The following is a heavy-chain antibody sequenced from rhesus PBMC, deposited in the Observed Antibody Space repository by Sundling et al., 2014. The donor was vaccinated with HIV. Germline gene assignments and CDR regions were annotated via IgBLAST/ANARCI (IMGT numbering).Heavy chain of an antibody. J-gene: IGHJ4*01. D-gene: IGHD2-15*01. CDR3: ARDSAYCSGTYCDPDYFDY. Sequence: QVQLQESGPGLVKPSETLSLTCAVSGGSFSDYFWGWIRQPPGKGLEWIGYISGSSGSTDYNPSLQGRVTISKDTSKNQFSLRLRSVTAADTAVYYCARDSAYCSGTYCDPDYFDYWGQGVLVTVSS. CDR2: ISGSSGST. V-gene: IGHV4-165*01. CDR1: GGSFSDYF.